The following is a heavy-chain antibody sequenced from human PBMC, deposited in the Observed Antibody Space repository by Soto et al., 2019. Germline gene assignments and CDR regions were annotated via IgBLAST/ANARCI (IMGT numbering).Heavy chain of an antibody. Sequence: SSETLSLTCTVSGGSISSYYWSWIRQPPGKGLEWIGYIYYSGSTNYNPSLKSRVTISVNTSKNQFSLKLSSVTAADTAVYYCARDRRYDFWSGHHYGMDVWGQGTTVTVSS. CDR3: ARDRRYDFWSGHHYGMDV. CDR1: GGSISSYY. J-gene: IGHJ6*02. V-gene: IGHV4-59*01. D-gene: IGHD3-3*01. CDR2: IYYSGST.